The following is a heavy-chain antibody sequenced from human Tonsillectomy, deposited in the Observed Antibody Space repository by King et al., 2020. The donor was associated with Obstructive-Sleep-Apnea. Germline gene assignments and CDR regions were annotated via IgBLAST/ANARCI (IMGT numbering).Heavy chain of an antibody. CDR2: ISYDGSNK. D-gene: IGHD3-22*01. CDR3: ARGSYDSSGYYYWYFDL. CDR1: GFTFSSYT. Sequence: HVQLVESGGGVVQPGRSLRLSCAASGFTFSSYTMHWVRQAPGKGLEWVAVISYDGSNKYHADSVKGRFTVSRDNSKNTLYLQMNSLRAEDTAVYYCARGSYDSSGYYYWYFDLWGRCTLVTVSS. V-gene: IGHV3-30-3*01. J-gene: IGHJ2*01.